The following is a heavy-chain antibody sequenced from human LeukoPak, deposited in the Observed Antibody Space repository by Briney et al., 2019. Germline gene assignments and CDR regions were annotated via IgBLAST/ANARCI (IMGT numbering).Heavy chain of an antibody. CDR1: GFTFGDHA. CDR2: ISGSGGST. D-gene: IGHD3-16*01. CDR3: AKVGVWNPSTFDY. J-gene: IGHJ4*02. V-gene: IGHV3-23*01. Sequence: GGSLRLSCRASGFTFGDHAMTWVRQAPGKGLEWVSAISGSGGSTYYADSVKGRFTISRDNSKNTLYLQMNSLRAEDTAVYYCAKVGVWNPSTFDYWGQGTLVTVSS.